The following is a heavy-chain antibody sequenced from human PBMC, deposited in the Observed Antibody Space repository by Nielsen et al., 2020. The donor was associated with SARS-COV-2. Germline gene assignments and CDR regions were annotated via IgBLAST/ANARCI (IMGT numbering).Heavy chain of an antibody. CDR3: ARDRVTMVRGVLYYYGMDV. CDR2: ISYDGSNK. Sequence: WIRQPPGKGLEWVAVISYDGSNKYYADSVKGRFTISRDNSKNTLYLQMNSLRAEDTAVYYCARDRVTMVRGVLYYYGMDVWGQGTTVTVSS. J-gene: IGHJ6*02. D-gene: IGHD3-10*01. V-gene: IGHV3-30-3*01.